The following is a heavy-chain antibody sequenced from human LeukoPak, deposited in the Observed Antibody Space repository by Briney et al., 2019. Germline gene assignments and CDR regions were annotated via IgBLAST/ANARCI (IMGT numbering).Heavy chain of an antibody. J-gene: IGHJ3*02. CDR1: GGSISSYY. V-gene: IGHV4-59*01. CDR2: SYYSGST. CDR3: ARGLLEWLLSGAFDI. D-gene: IGHD3-3*01. Sequence: PSETLSLTCTVSGGSISSYYWSWIRQPPGKGLEWIGYSYYSGSTKYNPSLKSRVTISVDTSKNQFFLKLISVTAADTAVYYCARGLLEWLLSGAFDIWGQGTMVTVSS.